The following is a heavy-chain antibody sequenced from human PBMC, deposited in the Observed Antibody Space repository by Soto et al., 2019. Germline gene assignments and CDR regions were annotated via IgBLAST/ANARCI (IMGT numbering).Heavy chain of an antibody. CDR3: ARDLCIVVAISSSYYGMDV. V-gene: IGHV3-33*01. CDR2: IWYDGSNQ. CDR1: GFTFSSYG. D-gene: IGHD1-26*01. Sequence: GGSLRLSCAASGFTFSSYGMHWVRQAPGKGLDWVAAIWYDGSNQYYGDSVKGRFTISRDNSKNTLYLQMNGLRDEDTAVYYCARDLCIVVAISSSYYGMDVWGQGTTVTVSS. J-gene: IGHJ6*02.